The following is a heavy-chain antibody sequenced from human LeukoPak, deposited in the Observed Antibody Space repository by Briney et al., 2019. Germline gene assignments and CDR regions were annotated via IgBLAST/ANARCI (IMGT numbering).Heavy chain of an antibody. CDR3: ARRGTVTTERFDY. V-gene: IGHV4-39*01. J-gene: IGHJ4*02. CDR2: ISHSGST. Sequence: SETLSLTCTVSGDSISSSSYSSTYYWAWIRQPPGKGLEWIGSISHSGSTYYNPSLKSRVTISVDTSKNQFSLKVGSVTAADTAVYYCARRGTVTTERFDYWGQGTLVTVSS. D-gene: IGHD4-11*01. CDR1: GDSISSSSYSSTYY.